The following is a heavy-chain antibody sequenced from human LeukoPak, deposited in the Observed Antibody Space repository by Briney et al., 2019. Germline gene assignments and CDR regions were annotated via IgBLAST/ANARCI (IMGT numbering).Heavy chain of an antibody. D-gene: IGHD3-10*01. CDR2: IYYSGST. V-gene: IGHV4-39*07. CDR3: ARDLRFGESY. Sequence: SETLSLTCAVSGGSISSSSYYWGWIRQPPGTGLEWIGSIYYSGSTYYNPSLKSRVTISVDTSKNQFSLKLSSVTAADTAVYYCARDLRFGESYWGQGTLVTVSS. J-gene: IGHJ4*02. CDR1: GGSISSSSYY.